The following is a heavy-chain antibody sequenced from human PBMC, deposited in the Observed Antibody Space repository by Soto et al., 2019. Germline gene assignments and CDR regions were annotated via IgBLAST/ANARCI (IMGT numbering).Heavy chain of an antibody. V-gene: IGHV4-59*01. D-gene: IGHD4-4*01. CDR1: GVSISTYY. J-gene: IGHJ3*02. CDR3: ASRDYNDAFDI. Sequence: QVQLQESGPGLVKPSETLSLTCTVSGVSISTYYWTWIRQPPVKGLEWIGQVFYSGNTNYNPSLKSRVTISVDASRNQFSLRLSSVTAADTAMYYCASRDYNDAFDIWGQGTLVTVSS. CDR2: VFYSGNT.